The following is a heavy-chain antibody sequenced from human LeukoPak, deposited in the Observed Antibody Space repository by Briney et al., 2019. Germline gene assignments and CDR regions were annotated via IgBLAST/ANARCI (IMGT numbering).Heavy chain of an antibody. CDR1: GYSFSSYW. D-gene: IGHD1-1*01. CDR2: IYPGDSDT. Sequence: AGESLKISXKGSGYSFSSYWIGWVRQKPGKGLEWTGIIYPGDSDTRYSPSFQGQVTISADKSISTAYLQWSSLKASDTVMYYCARHAGTWGYFDYWGQGTLVTVSS. V-gene: IGHV5-51*01. CDR3: ARHAGTWGYFDY. J-gene: IGHJ4*02.